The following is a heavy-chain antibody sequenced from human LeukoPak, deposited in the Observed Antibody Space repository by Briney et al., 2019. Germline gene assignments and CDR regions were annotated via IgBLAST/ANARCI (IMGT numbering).Heavy chain of an antibody. CDR2: ISGYNGNT. CDR1: GYTFTSFG. J-gene: IGHJ4*02. D-gene: IGHD3-16*02. V-gene: IGHV1-18*01. Sequence: ASVKVSCKASGYTFTSFGLSWVRQAPGQGLEWMGWISGYNGNTHYAQMLRGRVTMTIDASTSTAYMELRSLSSDDTAVYFCARDPEPYRSYTSRGDYWGQGTLVTVSS. CDR3: ARDPEPYRSYTSRGDY.